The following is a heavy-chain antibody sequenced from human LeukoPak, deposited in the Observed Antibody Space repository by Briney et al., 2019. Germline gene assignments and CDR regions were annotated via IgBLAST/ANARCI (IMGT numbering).Heavy chain of an antibody. D-gene: IGHD3-10*01. V-gene: IGHV4-34*01. Sequence: PSETLSLTCAVYGGSFSGYYWSWIRQPPGKGLEWIREINHSGNTNYNPSLKSRVTISVDTSKNQFSLKLSSVTAADTAVYYCARGPVSVYYGSGSSLEKFDYWGQGTLVTVSS. CDR3: ARGPVSVYYGSGSSLEKFDY. CDR1: GGSFSGYY. J-gene: IGHJ4*02. CDR2: INHSGNT.